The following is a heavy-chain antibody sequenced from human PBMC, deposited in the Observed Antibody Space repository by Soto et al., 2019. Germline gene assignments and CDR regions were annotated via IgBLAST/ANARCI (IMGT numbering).Heavy chain of an antibody. CDR3: ARGGAMVFDY. CDR1: GFTFNTHL. J-gene: IGHJ4*02. V-gene: IGHV3-74*01. Sequence: GGSLRLSCTASGFTFNTHLMHWVRQAPGKGLAWVSRIYFDGITTNYADSVKGRLTVSRDNAKNTVYLHVNTLRDEDTAVYYFARGGAMVFDYWGQGPLIALST. D-gene: IGHD2-8*01. CDR2: IYFDGITT.